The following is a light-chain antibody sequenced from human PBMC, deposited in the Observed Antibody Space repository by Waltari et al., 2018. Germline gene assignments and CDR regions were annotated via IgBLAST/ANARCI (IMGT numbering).Light chain of an antibody. J-gene: IGKJ1*01. V-gene: IGKV1-39*01. CDR3: QQSYNTPRT. CDR1: QSISTY. Sequence: DFQMTQSPSSLSASVGDRVTITCRASQSISTYLNWYQQRPGKAPKLLIYAASTLQSGFPSRFSGSGSGTDFTLTISSLQPEDFASYYCQQSYNTPRTFGQGTKVENK. CDR2: AAS.